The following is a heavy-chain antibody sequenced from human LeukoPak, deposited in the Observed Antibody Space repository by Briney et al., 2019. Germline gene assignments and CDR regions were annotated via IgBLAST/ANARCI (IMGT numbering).Heavy chain of an antibody. CDR2: IYTSGST. CDR3: ASEYSYGQFDY. J-gene: IGHJ4*02. CDR1: GGSISSGSYY. Sequence: SETLSLTCTVSGGSISSGSYYWSWIRQPAGKGLEWIGRIYTSGSTNYNPSLKSRVTISIDTSKKQFSLYLSSVTAADTAVYYCASEYSYGQFDYWGQGTVVTVSS. V-gene: IGHV4-61*02. D-gene: IGHD5-18*01.